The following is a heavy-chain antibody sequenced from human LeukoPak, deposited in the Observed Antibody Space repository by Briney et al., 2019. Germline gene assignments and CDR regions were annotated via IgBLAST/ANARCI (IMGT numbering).Heavy chain of an antibody. CDR2: ITPNSGDT. CDR3: ARSWSGRFGELHY. Sequence: ASVKVSCKASGYTFSSYAMNWVRQAPGQGLEWMGWITPNSGDTKYVQKFQGRVTMTRDTSISTAYMEVSRLRSDDTAVYYCARSWSGRFGELHYWGQGTLVTVSS. V-gene: IGHV1-2*02. D-gene: IGHD3-16*01. CDR1: GYTFSSYA. J-gene: IGHJ4*02.